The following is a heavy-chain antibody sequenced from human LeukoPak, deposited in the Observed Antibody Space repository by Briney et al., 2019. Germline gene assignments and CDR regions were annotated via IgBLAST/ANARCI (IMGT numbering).Heavy chain of an antibody. Sequence: PSETLSLTCTVSGDSSSNSIYYWGWIRQPPGKGLEWIGSIDYSGSTYYNPSLKSRATISMDTSKNQFSLKLSSVTAADTAVYYCARLLVHLDYWGRGTLVTVSS. CDR1: GDSSSNSIYY. CDR2: IDYSGST. V-gene: IGHV4-39*07. CDR3: ARLLVHLDY. D-gene: IGHD2-8*02. J-gene: IGHJ4*02.